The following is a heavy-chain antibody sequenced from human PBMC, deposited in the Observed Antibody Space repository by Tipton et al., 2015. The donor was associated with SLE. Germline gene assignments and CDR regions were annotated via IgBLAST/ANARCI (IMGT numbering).Heavy chain of an antibody. D-gene: IGHD3-22*01. CDR3: ARYYYDSSGYYYTSTAVDV. J-gene: IGHJ6*04. Sequence: TLSLTCTVSGVSISTYHWSWIRQPPGKGLEWIGSIYYSGSTYYNPSLKSRVTISVDTSKNQFSLKLSSVTAADTAVYYCARYYYDSSGYYYTSTAVDVWGKGTTVTVSS. CDR2: IYYSGST. CDR1: GVSISTYH. V-gene: IGHV4-59*04.